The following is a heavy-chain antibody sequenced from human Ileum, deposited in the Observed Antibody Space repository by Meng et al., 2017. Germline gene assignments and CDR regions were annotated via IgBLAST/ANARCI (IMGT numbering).Heavy chain of an antibody. CDR2: IKSTTHGGTT. V-gene: IGHV3-15*01. CDR3: TTNRGIS. CDR1: GLTFSKAW. Sequence: EVQVMESGGGLVKVEEFLRPSCASSGLTFSKAWMTWVRQAPGKGLEWIGQIKSTTHGGTTDYAAPVTGRFIISRDDSKNTLYLQMSSLKTEDTAVYYCTTNRGISWGQGTLVTVSS. J-gene: IGHJ5*02.